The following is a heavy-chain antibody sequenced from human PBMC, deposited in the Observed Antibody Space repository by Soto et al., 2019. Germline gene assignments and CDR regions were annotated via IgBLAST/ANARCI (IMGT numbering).Heavy chain of an antibody. CDR3: ARYRREAVAGYTLDN. CDR2: VYNSGST. Sequence: SETLSLTCTVSGGSISSNYWTWIRQPPGKGLEWIGYVYNSGSTNYNPSLKSRVTISEDASKSQFSLKVNSMTAADTAVYYCARYRREAVAGYTLDNWGQGILVTVSS. J-gene: IGHJ4*02. CDR1: GGSISSNY. V-gene: IGHV4-59*01. D-gene: IGHD6-13*01.